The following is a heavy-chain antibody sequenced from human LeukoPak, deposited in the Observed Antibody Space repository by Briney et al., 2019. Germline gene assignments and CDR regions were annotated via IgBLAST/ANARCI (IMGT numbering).Heavy chain of an antibody. CDR2: IYSGGST. CDR3: ASGSGSYRTPYYYMDV. Sequence: PGGSLRLSCAASGFTVSSNYRSWVRQAPGKGLEWVSVIYSGGSTYYADSVKGRFTISRDNSKNTLYLQMNNLRAEDTAVYYCASGSGSYRTPYYYMDVWGKGTTVTVSS. V-gene: IGHV3-53*01. D-gene: IGHD3-10*01. CDR1: GFTVSSNY. J-gene: IGHJ6*03.